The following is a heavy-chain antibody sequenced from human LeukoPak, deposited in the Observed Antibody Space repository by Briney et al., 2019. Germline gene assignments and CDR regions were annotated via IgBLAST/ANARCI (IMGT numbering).Heavy chain of an antibody. J-gene: IGHJ4*02. D-gene: IGHD3-22*01. Sequence: GGSLRLSCAASGFTVSSNYMSWARQAPGKGLEWVSVIYSGGSTYYADSVKGRFTISRDNSNNTLYLQMNSLRAEDTAVYYCAREWDDSSGYYNYWGQGTLVTVSS. CDR2: IYSGGST. CDR3: AREWDDSSGYYNY. CDR1: GFTVSSNY. V-gene: IGHV3-53*01.